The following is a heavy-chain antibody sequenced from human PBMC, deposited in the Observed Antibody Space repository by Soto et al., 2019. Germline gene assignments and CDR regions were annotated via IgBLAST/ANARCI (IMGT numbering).Heavy chain of an antibody. CDR3: ARGGRLIAAAPFDY. V-gene: IGHV3-33*01. CDR1: GFTFSSYG. CDR2: IWYDGSNK. J-gene: IGHJ4*02. Sequence: GGSLRLSCAASGFTFSSYGMHWVRQAPGKGLEWVAVIWYDGSNKYYADSVKGRFTISRDNSKNTLYLQMNSLRAEDTAVYYCARGGRLIAAAPFDYWGKGTLVTVSS. D-gene: IGHD6-13*01.